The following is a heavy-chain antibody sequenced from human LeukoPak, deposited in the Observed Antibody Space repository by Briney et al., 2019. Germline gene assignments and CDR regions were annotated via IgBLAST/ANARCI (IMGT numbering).Heavy chain of an antibody. J-gene: IGHJ4*02. CDR3: ARENSASYPDY. CDR2: INTNTGSP. Sequence: ASVKVSCKASGYTFTGYYMHWVRQAPGQGLEWMGWINTNTGSPTYAQGFTGRFVFSLDTSVSTAYLQISSLKAEDTAVYYCARENSASYPDYWGQGTLVTVSS. D-gene: IGHD1-26*01. CDR1: GYTFTGYY. V-gene: IGHV7-4-1*02.